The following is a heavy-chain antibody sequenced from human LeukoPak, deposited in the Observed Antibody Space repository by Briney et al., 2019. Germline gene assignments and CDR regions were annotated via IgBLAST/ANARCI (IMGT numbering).Heavy chain of an antibody. CDR2: IYYSGST. Sequence: SETVSLTCTVSGGAISSSSYYWGWIRQPPGKGLEWIGSIYYSGSTYYNPSLKSRVTISVDTSKNQFSLKLSSVTAADTAVYYCARALPVVTAILHYFDYWGQGTLVTVSS. J-gene: IGHJ4*02. D-gene: IGHD2-21*02. V-gene: IGHV4-39*01. CDR3: ARALPVVTAILHYFDY. CDR1: GGAISSSSYY.